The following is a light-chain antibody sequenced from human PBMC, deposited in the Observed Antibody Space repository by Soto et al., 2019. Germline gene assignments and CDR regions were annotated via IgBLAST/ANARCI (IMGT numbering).Light chain of an antibody. V-gene: IGKV3-20*01. J-gene: IGKJ1*01. CDR1: QSVRSD. CDR3: QQYGRSPWT. CDR2: DAS. Sequence: EILMTQSPATLSVSPGERATLSCRASQSVRSDLAWYQQKHGQAPRLLIYDASSRATGIPDRFSGSGSGTDFTLIISRLEPEDFAVYYCQQYGRSPWTFGQGTKVDIK.